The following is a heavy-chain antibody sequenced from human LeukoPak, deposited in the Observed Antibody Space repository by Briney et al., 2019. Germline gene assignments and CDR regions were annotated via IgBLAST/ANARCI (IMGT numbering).Heavy chain of an antibody. D-gene: IGHD4-17*01. CDR3: ARYGDSGYGMDV. CDR1: GGSISSGGYY. CDR2: IYTSGST. J-gene: IGHJ6*02. V-gene: IGHV4-61*02. Sequence: SQTLSLTCTVSGGSISSGGYYWSWIRQPAGKGLEWIGRIYTSGSTNYNPSLKSRVTMSADTSKNQFSLKLSSVTAADTAVYYCARYGDSGYGMDVWGQGTTVTVSS.